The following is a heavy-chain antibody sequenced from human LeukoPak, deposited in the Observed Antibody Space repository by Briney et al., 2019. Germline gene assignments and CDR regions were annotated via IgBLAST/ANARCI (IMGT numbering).Heavy chain of an antibody. V-gene: IGHV3-48*03. CDR3: ARDSQPYCTNGICYTKYNWFDP. CDR1: GFTFSSYE. CDR2: ISSSGSTI. D-gene: IGHD2-8*01. Sequence: GGSLRLSCAASGFTFSSYEMNWVRQAPGKGLEWVSYISSSGSTIYYVDSVKGRFTISRDNAKNSLYLQMNSLRAEDTAVYYCARDSQPYCTNGICYTKYNWFDPWGQGTLVTVSS. J-gene: IGHJ5*02.